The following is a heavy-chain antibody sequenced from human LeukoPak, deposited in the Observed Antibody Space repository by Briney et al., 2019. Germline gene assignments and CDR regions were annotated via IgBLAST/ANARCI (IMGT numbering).Heavy chain of an antibody. J-gene: IGHJ4*02. CDR3: AKGFTTGWSEGYLDY. CDR1: GFTLTNYA. D-gene: IGHD6-19*01. CDR2: ISGGNT. Sequence: GGCLRLSCAASGFTLTNYAMNWVRQTPGKGLEWVSGISGGNTYYADSVRGRFTISIDSSKNTLYLHMDFLRAEDTAVYLCAKGFTTGWSEGYLDYWGQGTLVSVSS. V-gene: IGHV3-23*01.